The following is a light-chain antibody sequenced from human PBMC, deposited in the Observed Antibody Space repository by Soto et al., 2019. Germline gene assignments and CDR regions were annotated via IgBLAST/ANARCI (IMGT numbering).Light chain of an antibody. CDR2: GAS. CDR3: QQYGSSPPYT. CDR1: QSVSSIY. J-gene: IGKJ2*01. V-gene: IGKV3-20*01. Sequence: EIVLTQSPGTLSLSPGEGATLSCRASQSVSSIYLAWYQQKPGQAPRLLIYGASSRATGIPDRFSGSGSGTDFTLTISRLESEDFAVYYCQQYGSSPPYTFGQGTKLEIK.